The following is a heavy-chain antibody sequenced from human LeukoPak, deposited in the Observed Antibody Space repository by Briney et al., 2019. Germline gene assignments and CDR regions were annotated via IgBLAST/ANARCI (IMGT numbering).Heavy chain of an antibody. CDR2: IWYDGSNK. J-gene: IGHJ6*02. Sequence: GGSLRLSCAASGFTFSSYGMHWVRQAPGKGLEWGAVIWYDGSNKYYADSVKGRFTISRDNSKNTLYLKMNSLRAEDTAVYYCARDVGYSYGYYYYYGMDVWGQGTTVTVSS. CDR1: GFTFSSYG. V-gene: IGHV3-33*01. CDR3: ARDVGYSYGYYYYYGMDV. D-gene: IGHD5-18*01.